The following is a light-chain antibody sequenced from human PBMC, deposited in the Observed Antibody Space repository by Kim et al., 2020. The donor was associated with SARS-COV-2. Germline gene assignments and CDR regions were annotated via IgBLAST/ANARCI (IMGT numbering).Light chain of an antibody. V-gene: IGKV3-20*01. Sequence: PGERATLPCMASQSISSEFLAWYQQISGQPPRLLIFGASNRAAGIPDRFSGGGSGTDFTLTITRLEPADSAIYYCQQYTTSPPAYTFGQGTKLEI. J-gene: IGKJ2*01. CDR1: QSISSEF. CDR3: QQYTTSPPAYT. CDR2: GAS.